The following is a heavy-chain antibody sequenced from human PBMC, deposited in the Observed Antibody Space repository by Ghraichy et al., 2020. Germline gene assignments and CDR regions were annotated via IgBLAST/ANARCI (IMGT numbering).Heavy chain of an antibody. Sequence: GGSLRLSYAASGFTFSGHYMDWVRQAPGKGLEWVGRIRHKVSSYTTEYAASVKGRFTISRDDSKNSLYLQMNSLKTEDTAVYYCARDVAPAAAYMDVWGKGTMVTVSS. CDR3: ARDVAPAAAYMDV. CDR1: GFTFSGHY. CDR2: IRHKVSSYTT. V-gene: IGHV3-72*01. J-gene: IGHJ6*03. D-gene: IGHD6-13*01.